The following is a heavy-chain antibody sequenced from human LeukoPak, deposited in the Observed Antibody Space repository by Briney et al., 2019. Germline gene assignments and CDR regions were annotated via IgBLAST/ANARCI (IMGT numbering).Heavy chain of an antibody. CDR1: GFTFSSYG. CDR2: IRYDGSNK. D-gene: IGHD6-13*01. V-gene: IGHV3-30*02. CDR3: ARGLAAAPRINDY. Sequence: PGGSLRLSCAASGFTFSSYGMHWVRQAPGKGLEWVAFIRYDGSNKYYADSVKGRFTISRDNSKNTLYLLMNSLRAEDTALYYCARGLAAAPRINDYWGQGTLVTVSS. J-gene: IGHJ4*02.